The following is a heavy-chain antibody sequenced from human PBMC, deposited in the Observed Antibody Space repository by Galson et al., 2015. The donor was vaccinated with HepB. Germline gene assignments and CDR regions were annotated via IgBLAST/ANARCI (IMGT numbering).Heavy chain of an antibody. CDR3: ARDRPPPVISGALDI. V-gene: IGHV1-3*01. CDR2: INDGSGNT. J-gene: IGHJ3*02. Sequence: SVKVSCKAAGYTFHNHAMHWVRQAPGLGLEWMGWINDGSGNTRYSEKFQGRVTITVYTSAHTVYMELSSLRSEDTAVYYCARDRPPPVISGALDIWGQGTLVTVSS. CDR1: GYTFHNHA. D-gene: IGHD3-10*01.